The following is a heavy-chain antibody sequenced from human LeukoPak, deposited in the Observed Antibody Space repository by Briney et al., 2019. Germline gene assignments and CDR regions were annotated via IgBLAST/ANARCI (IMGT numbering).Heavy chain of an antibody. V-gene: IGHV3-48*01. J-gene: IGHJ6*02. D-gene: IGHD3-22*01. CDR2: ISSSSSTI. CDR1: GFTFSSYS. CDR3: ARDPDSSGYYYYYYGMDV. Sequence: PGGSLRLSCAASGFTFSSYSMNWVRQAPGKGLEWVSYISSSSSTIYYADSVKGRFTISRDNAKNTLYLQMNSLRAEDTAVYYCARDPDSSGYYYYYYGMDVWGQGTTVTVSS.